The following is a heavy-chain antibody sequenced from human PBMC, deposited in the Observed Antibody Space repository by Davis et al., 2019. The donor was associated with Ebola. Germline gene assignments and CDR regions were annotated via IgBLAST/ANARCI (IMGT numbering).Heavy chain of an antibody. D-gene: IGHD4-17*01. CDR3: ARVTEDYGDYRYWYFDL. Sequence: GESLKISCAASGFTFSSYWMSWVRQAPGKGLEWVANIKQDGSEKYYVDSVKGRFTISRDNAKNSLYLQMNSLRAEDTAVYYCARVTEDYGDYRYWYFDLWGRGTLVTVSS. CDR1: GFTFSSYW. V-gene: IGHV3-7*03. J-gene: IGHJ2*01. CDR2: IKQDGSEK.